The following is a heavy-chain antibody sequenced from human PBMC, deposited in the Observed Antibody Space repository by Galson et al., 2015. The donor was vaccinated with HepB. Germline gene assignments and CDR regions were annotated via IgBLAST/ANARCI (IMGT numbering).Heavy chain of an antibody. D-gene: IGHD3-22*01. V-gene: IGHV1-18*04. CDR1: GYTFTSYG. CDR2: ISAYNGNT. CDR3: ARDRLRGYYDSSGYYYYSPLGY. Sequence: SVKVSCKASGYTFTSYGISWVRQAPGQGLEWMGWISAYNGNTNYAQKLQGRVTMTTDTSTSTAYMELRSLRSDDTAVYYCARDRLRGYYDSSGYYYYSPLGYWGQGTLVTVSS. J-gene: IGHJ4*02.